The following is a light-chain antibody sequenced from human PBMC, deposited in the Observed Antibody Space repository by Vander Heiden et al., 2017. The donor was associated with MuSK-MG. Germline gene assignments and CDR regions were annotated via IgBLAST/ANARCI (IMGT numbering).Light chain of an antibody. V-gene: IGKV1-5*01. CDR1: ETISTW. CDR2: DAS. Sequence: EIQLTQSPSTLSASVGDRVTITCRASETISTWLAWYQRKPGKAPNLLIFDASTLQSGVPSRFSGSGSGTVFTLTINSLQPDDFATYYCQHDHTYHRFGHGTKVEIK. CDR3: QHDHTYHR. J-gene: IGKJ3*01.